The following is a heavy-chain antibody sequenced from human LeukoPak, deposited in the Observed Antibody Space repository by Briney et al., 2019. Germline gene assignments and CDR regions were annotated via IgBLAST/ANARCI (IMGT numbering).Heavy chain of an antibody. J-gene: IGHJ4*02. CDR2: IYYSGST. CDR1: GGSISSYF. Sequence: SETLSLTCTVSGGSISSYFWSWVRQPPGKGLEWIGCIYYSGSTNYNPSLKGRVTISVDTSKNQFSLKLASVTTADTAVYYCARDRWLGYWGQGTLVTVSS. D-gene: IGHD5-12*01. CDR3: ARDRWLGY. V-gene: IGHV4-59*01.